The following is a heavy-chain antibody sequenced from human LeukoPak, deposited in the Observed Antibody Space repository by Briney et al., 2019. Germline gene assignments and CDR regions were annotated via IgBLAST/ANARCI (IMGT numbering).Heavy chain of an antibody. D-gene: IGHD6-13*01. Sequence: SSETLSLTCTVSGGSISSSSYYWGWIRQPPGKGLEWIGSIYYSGSTYYNPSLKSRVTISVDTSKNQFSLKLSSVTAADTAVYYCARDFGSWYVWFDPWGQGTLVTVSS. J-gene: IGHJ5*02. CDR2: IYYSGST. CDR1: GGSISSSSYY. CDR3: ARDFGSWYVWFDP. V-gene: IGHV4-39*07.